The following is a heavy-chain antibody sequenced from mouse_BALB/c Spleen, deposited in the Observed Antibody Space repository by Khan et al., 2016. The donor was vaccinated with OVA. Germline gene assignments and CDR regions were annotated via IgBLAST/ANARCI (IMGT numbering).Heavy chain of an antibody. J-gene: IGHJ4*01. CDR2: INTYTGEP. CDR3: ARPPYFSYVMVF. V-gene: IGHV9-1*02. CDR1: GYTFTNYG. D-gene: IGHD2-10*01. Sequence: QIQLVQSGPELKKPGETVKISCKTYGYTFTNYGMNWVRQAPGKGLKWMGWINTYTGEPTYADDFKGRFAFSLETSASTAYLQINNLKNEDMATYFCARPPYFSYVMVFWGQGTSVTVSS.